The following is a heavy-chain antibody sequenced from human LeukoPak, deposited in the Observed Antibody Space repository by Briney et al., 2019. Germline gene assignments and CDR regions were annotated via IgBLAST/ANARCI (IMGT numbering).Heavy chain of an antibody. CDR2: HYYSGNT. J-gene: IGHJ6*02. CDR3: ARGHRTSSAYHCNAMDV. V-gene: IGHV4-59*06. Sequence: PSETLSLTCTVSGGSISSYYWSWIRQPPERGLEWIGYHYYSGNTYYNPSLKSRVSISVDTSKNQLSLTLTSVTAADTAVYYCARGHRTSSAYHCNAMDVWGQGTTVTVSS. CDR1: GGSISSYY. D-gene: IGHD2-8*01.